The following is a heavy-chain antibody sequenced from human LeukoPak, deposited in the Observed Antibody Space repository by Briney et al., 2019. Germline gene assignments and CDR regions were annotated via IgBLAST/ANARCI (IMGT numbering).Heavy chain of an antibody. D-gene: IGHD3-10*01. Sequence: GGSLRLSCAASGFTFSSYGKSWVRQAPGKGLEWVSAISGSGGSTYYADSVKGRFTISRDNSKNTLYLQMNSLRAEDTAVYYCATYTMVRGVIIHNWGQGTLVTVSS. V-gene: IGHV3-23*01. CDR2: ISGSGGST. J-gene: IGHJ4*02. CDR1: GFTFSSYG. CDR3: ATYTMVRGVIIHN.